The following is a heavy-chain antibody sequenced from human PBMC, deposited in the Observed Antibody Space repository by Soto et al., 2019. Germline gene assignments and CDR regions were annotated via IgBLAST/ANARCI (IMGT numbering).Heavy chain of an antibody. D-gene: IGHD6-19*01. CDR2: IYYSGST. CDR3: AREYSSSNYLDY. CDR1: GGSIRSSTYY. J-gene: IGHJ4*02. V-gene: IGHV4-39*02. Sequence: TSETLSLTCTVSGGSIRSSTYYWGWIRQPPGKGLEWIGSIYYSGSTYYNPSLKSRVTISVDTSKNQFSLKLSSVTAADTAVYYCAREYSSSNYLDYWGQGTLVTVSS.